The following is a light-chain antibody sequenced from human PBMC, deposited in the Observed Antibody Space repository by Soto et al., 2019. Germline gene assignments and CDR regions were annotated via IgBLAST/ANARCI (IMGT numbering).Light chain of an antibody. CDR3: QQTSSFPLT. CDR2: ASS. CDR1: QGLVNW. V-gene: IGKV1-12*01. J-gene: IGKJ4*01. Sequence: DIQVTQSPSSVSASVGDRVTITCRASQGLVNWLAWYQQKPGKAPKLLIYASSSFQSGVPSRFSGSGSGTDVTLTISNLQPEDFATYYCQQTSSFPLTGGGGTKEEIK.